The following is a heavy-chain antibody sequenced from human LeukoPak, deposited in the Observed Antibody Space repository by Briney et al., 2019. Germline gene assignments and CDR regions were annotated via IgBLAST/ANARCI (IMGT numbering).Heavy chain of an antibody. CDR1: GGSMSDHY. Sequence: SETLSLTCDVSGGSMSDHYWSWIRQPPGMTLEWIGYIYATGTTNYNPSLKGRVTISLDTSKNHLSLRLRSVTAADAALYYCARHFRKDCPDSGSSQYFHYIDVWGKGTTVTVSS. CDR2: IYATGTT. J-gene: IGHJ6*03. D-gene: IGHD3-10*01. V-gene: IGHV4-4*09. CDR3: ARHFRKDCPDSGSSQYFHYIDV.